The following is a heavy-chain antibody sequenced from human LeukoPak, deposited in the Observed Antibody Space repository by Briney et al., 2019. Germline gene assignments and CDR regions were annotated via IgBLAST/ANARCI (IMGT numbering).Heavy chain of an antibody. J-gene: IGHJ4*02. Sequence: SETLSLTCTVSGGSISSGDYYWSWIRQPPGKGLEWIGYIYYSGSIYYNPSLKSRVTISVDTSKNQFSLKLSSVTAADTAVYYCARVSGDYDSGATFDYWGQGTLVTVSS. CDR2: IYYSGSI. D-gene: IGHD1-26*01. V-gene: IGHV4-30-4*01. CDR3: ARVSGDYDSGATFDY. CDR1: GGSISSGDYY.